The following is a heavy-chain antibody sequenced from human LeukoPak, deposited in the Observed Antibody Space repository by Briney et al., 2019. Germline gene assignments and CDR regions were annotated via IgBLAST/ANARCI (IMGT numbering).Heavy chain of an antibody. CDR2: IYSGGST. J-gene: IGHJ4*02. CDR1: GFTVSTNY. D-gene: IGHD2-15*01. CDR3: AKSHIVVVVAATVDY. V-gene: IGHV3-66*01. Sequence: GGSLRLSCAASGFTVSTNYMSWVRQAPGKGLEWVSVIYSGGSTYYADSVKGRFTISRDNSKNTLYLQMNSLRAEDTAVYYCAKSHIVVVVAATVDYWGQGTLVTVSS.